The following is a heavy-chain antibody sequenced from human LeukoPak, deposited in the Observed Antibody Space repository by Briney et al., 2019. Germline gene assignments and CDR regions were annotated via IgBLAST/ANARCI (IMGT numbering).Heavy chain of an antibody. V-gene: IGHV4-39*01. CDR1: GGSISSSTYY. CDR2: IYYTGST. J-gene: IGHJ4*02. Sequence: PSETLSLTCTVSGGSISSSTYYWGWIRQPPGKGLEWIGSIYYTGSTDYNPSLKSRVTISVDTSKNQFSLKMSSVTAADTAVYYRARQFDNWGQGTLVTVSS. CDR3: ARQFDN.